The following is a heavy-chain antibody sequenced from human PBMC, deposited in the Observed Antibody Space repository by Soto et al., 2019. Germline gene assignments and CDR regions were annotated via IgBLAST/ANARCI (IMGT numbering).Heavy chain of an antibody. D-gene: IGHD2-15*01. CDR1: GFTFRSSA. CDR3: ATGEYSSGGSSSDYYYYYGMDL. Sequence: QMQLVQSGPEVKKPGTSVKVSCKTSGFTFRSSAVQWVRQARGQRLEWIGWLVVGTGNTNYAQKFQQRVTISSDRSTNAVSMELSSLTSEDTAVYYCATGEYSSGGSSSDYYYYYGMDLWGQGTTVTVSS. J-gene: IGHJ6*02. CDR2: LVVGTGNT. V-gene: IGHV1-58*01.